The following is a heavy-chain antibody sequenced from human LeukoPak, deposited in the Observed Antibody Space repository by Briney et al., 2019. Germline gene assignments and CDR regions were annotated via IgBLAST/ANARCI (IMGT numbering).Heavy chain of an antibody. CDR1: GGTFTSYD. J-gene: IGHJ6*03. D-gene: IGHD3-10*01. CDR2: MNPNSGNT. Sequence: ASVKVSCKASGGTFTSYDINWVRQATGQGLEWMGWMNPNSGNTGYAQKFQGRVTITRNTSISTAYMELSSLRSEDTAVYYCARELGSFEFDYYYYYYMDVWGKGTTVTVSS. V-gene: IGHV1-8*03. CDR3: ARELGSFEFDYYYYYYMDV.